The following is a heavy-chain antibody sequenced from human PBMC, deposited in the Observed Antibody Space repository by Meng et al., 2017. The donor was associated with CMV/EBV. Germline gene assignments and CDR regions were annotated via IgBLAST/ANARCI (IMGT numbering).Heavy chain of an antibody. CDR2: IYYSGST. V-gene: IGHV4-59*01. D-gene: IGHD3-16*01. CDR3: ARVIKRLRYYGMDV. Sequence: SETLSLTCTVSGGSISSYYWSWIRQPPGKGLEWIGYIYYSGSTNYNPSLKSRVTISVDTSKNQFSLKLSSVTAADTAVYYCARVIKRLRYYGMDVWGQGNTVTVSS. J-gene: IGHJ6*02. CDR1: GGSISSYY.